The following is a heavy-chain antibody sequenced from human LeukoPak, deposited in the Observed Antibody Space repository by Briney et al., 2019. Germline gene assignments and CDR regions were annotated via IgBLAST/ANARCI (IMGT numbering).Heavy chain of an antibody. CDR3: ARDPSPFSAHCDHTSCYDD. CDR1: GFTVSNNY. J-gene: IGHJ4*02. V-gene: IGHV3-53*01. D-gene: IGHD2-2*01. Sequence: PGGSLRLSCAASGFTVSNNYMIWVRQAPGKGLEWVSLIYSNGVTNYADSVKGRFAISRDSSKNTLYLQINSVRAEDTAVYYCARDPSPFSAHCDHTSCYDDWGQGTLVTVSS. CDR2: IYSNGVT.